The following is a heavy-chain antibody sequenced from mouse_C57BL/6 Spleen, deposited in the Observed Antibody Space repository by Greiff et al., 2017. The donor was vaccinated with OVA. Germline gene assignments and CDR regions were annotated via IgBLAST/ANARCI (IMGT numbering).Heavy chain of an antibody. D-gene: IGHD2-3*01. CDR3: ARDHDGCFDY. V-gene: IGHV5-4*01. J-gene: IGHJ2*01. CDR1: GFTFSSYA. CDR2: ISDGGSYT. Sequence: EVQVVESGGGLVKPGGSLKLSCAASGFTFSSYAMSWVRQTPEKRLEWVATISDGGSYTYYPDNVKGRFTISRDNAKNNLYLQMSHLKSEDTAMYYCARDHDGCFDYWGQGTTLTVSS.